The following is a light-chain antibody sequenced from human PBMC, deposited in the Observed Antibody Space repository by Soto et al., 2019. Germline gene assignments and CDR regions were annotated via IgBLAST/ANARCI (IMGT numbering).Light chain of an antibody. CDR1: QGINSY. Sequence: DIQMTQSPSSLSASVGDRVTITCRTSQGINSYLAWYQQKPGKVPKLLIYLASTLQSGVPSRFSGSGSGTDFTLTISSLQPEDVATYYWQKYDRAPYTFGQGTKL. V-gene: IGKV1-27*01. CDR3: QKYDRAPYT. J-gene: IGKJ2*01. CDR2: LAS.